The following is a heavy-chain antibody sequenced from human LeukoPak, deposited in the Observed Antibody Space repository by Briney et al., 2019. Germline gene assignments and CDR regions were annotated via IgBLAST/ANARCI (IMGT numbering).Heavy chain of an antibody. CDR3: ARGVEITIFGVVITSRYYFDY. Sequence: PSETLSLTCTDSGGSISSGSYYWSWMRQPAGKGLEWIGRIYTSGSTNYNPSLKSRISISVDTSKNQFSLKLSSVTAADTAVYYCARGVEITIFGVVITSRYYFDYWGQGTLVTVSS. CDR2: IYTSGST. V-gene: IGHV4-61*02. D-gene: IGHD3-3*01. CDR1: GGSISSGSYY. J-gene: IGHJ4*02.